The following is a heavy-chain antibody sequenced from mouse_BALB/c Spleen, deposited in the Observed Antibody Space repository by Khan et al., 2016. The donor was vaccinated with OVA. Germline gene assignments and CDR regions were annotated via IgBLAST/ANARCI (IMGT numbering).Heavy chain of an antibody. D-gene: IGHD1-1*01. CDR1: GYSITSDYA. CDR2: ISYSGGT. V-gene: IGHV3-2*02. CDR3: ARGNYYGYYFDY. Sequence: EVQLQESGPGLVKPSQSLSLTCTVTGYSITSDYAWNWIRQFPGNKLEWMGYISYSGGTSYNPSLKSRISITRDTSKNQFFLQLNSVTTEDTATYACARGNYYGYYFDYWGQGTPLTVSS. J-gene: IGHJ2*01.